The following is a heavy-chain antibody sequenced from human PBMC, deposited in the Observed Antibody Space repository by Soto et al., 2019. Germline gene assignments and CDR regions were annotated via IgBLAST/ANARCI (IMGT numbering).Heavy chain of an antibody. V-gene: IGHV1-8*01. J-gene: IGHJ5*02. CDR3: ARKRRGITNWFDP. CDR1: GYTFTSYD. CDR2: MSPNSGNT. D-gene: IGHD1-20*01. Sequence: ASVKVSCKASGYTFTSYDINWVRQATGQGLEWMGWMSPNSGNTGYAQKFQGRVTMTRNTSISTAYMELSSLRSEDTAVYYCARKRRGITNWFDPWGQGTLVTVSS.